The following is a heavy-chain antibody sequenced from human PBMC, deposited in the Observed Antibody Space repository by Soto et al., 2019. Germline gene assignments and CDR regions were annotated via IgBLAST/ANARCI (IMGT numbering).Heavy chain of an antibody. D-gene: IGHD6-19*01. CDR3: ARETGIAVAGILLGAFDI. CDR2: IYYSGST. J-gene: IGHJ3*02. V-gene: IGHV4-31*03. CDR1: GGSISSGGYY. Sequence: QVQLQESGPGLVKPSQTLSLTCTVSGGSISSGGYYWSWIRQHPGKGLEWIGYIYYSGSTYDNPSLVSRVTRSVETSKNQCSLKLSSVTAADTAVYYCARETGIAVAGILLGAFDIWGQGTMVTVSS.